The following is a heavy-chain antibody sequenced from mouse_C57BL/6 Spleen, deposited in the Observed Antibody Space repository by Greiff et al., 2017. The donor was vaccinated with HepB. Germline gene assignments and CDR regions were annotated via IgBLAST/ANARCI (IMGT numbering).Heavy chain of an antibody. J-gene: IGHJ4*01. Sequence: EVQGVESGEGLVKPGGSLKLSCAASGFTFSSYAMSWVRQTPEKRLEWVAYISSGGDYIYYADTVKGRFTISRDNARNTLYLQMSSLKSEDTAMYYCTRRELTFYYYAMDYWGQGTSVTVSS. D-gene: IGHD6-1*02. CDR1: GFTFSSYA. V-gene: IGHV5-9-1*02. CDR2: ISSGGDYI. CDR3: TRRELTFYYYAMDY.